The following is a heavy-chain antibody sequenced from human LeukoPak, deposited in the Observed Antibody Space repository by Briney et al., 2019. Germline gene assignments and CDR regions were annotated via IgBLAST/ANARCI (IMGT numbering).Heavy chain of an antibody. V-gene: IGHV3-48*03. CDR3: ARDRVTMVRGVITNYYYYGMDV. CDR1: GFTFSSYE. J-gene: IGHJ6*02. CDR2: ISSSGSTI. D-gene: IGHD3-10*01. Sequence: GGSLRLSCAASGFTFSSYEMNWVRQAPGKGLEWVSYISSSGSTIYYADSVKGRFTISRDNAENSLYLQMNSLRAEDTAVYYCARDRVTMVRGVITNYYYYGMDVWGQGTTVTVSS.